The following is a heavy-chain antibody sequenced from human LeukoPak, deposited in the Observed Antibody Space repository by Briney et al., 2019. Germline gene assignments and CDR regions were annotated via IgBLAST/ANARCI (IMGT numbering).Heavy chain of an antibody. V-gene: IGHV4-30-4*01. D-gene: IGHD3-22*01. CDR1: GGSISSGDYY. CDR3: ARDYYDSSASNWFDP. J-gene: IGHJ5*02. Sequence: SQTLSLTCTVSGGSISSGDYYWSWIRQPPGKGLEWIGYIYYSGSTYYNPSLKSRVTISVDASKNQFFLKLSSVTAADTAVYYCARDYYDSSASNWFDPWGQGTLVTVSS. CDR2: IYYSGST.